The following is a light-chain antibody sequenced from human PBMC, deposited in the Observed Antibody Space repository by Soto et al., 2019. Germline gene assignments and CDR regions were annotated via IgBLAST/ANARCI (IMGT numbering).Light chain of an antibody. J-gene: IGLJ1*01. CDR2: EVD. CDR3: TSYTSSRTYV. CDR1: SSDVGNNNH. V-gene: IGLV2-14*02. Sequence: QSALTQPASLSGSPGQSITVSCTGTSSDVGNNNHVCWYQQHPGKAPKLIIYEVDKRPSGVSSRFSGSKSGNTASLTISGLRAEDEADYSCTSYTSSRTYVFGIGTKVTV.